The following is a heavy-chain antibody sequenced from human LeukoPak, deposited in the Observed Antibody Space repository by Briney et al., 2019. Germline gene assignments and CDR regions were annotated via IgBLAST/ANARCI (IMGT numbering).Heavy chain of an antibody. V-gene: IGHV3-7*01. J-gene: IGHJ4*02. CDR2: KKQDGSEK. CDR3: AREMRELSPLGY. D-gene: IGHD1-26*01. CDR1: GFTFSSYW. Sequence: GGSLRLFCAASGFTFSSYWMSWVRQAPGKGLEWVANKKQDGSEKYYVDSVKGRFTISRDNAKNSLYLQMNSMRAEDTVVYYCAREMRELSPLGYWGQGTLVTVSS.